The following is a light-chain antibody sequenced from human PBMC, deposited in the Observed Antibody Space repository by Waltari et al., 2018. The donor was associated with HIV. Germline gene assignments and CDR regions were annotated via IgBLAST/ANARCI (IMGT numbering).Light chain of an antibody. CDR1: SGSSNYT. CDR3: GADHGSGSNFRWV. CDR2: VGTGGIVG. V-gene: IGLV9-49*01. Sequence: QPVLTPPPSASASLGASVTLTFTLSSGSSNYTVASYQPRPGKGPRFVMRVGTGGIVGSKGDGIPDRFSVLGSGLNRYLTIKNIQEEDESDYHCGADHGSGSNFRWVFGGGTKLTVL. J-gene: IGLJ3*02.